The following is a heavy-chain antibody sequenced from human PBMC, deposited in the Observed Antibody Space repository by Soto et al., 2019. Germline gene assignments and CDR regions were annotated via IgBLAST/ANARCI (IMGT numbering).Heavy chain of an antibody. J-gene: IGHJ5*02. CDR1: GFTFSDYY. Sequence: GGSLRLSCAASGFTFSDYYMSWIRQAPGKGLEWLSYISPGSRYPAYADSVKGRFTISRDNARRSLSLQMNSLTVDDTAIYYCVRGGGGGLFDPWGQGSMVTVSS. D-gene: IGHD2-15*01. V-gene: IGHV3-11*06. CDR2: ISPGSRYP. CDR3: VRGGGGGLFDP.